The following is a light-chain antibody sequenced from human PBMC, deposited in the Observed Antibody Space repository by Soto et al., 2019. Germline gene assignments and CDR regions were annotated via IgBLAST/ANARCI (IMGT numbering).Light chain of an antibody. CDR2: EVS. CDR3: SSYAGSNAVV. CDR1: SSDVGGYNY. V-gene: IGLV2-8*01. J-gene: IGLJ2*01. Sequence: QSVLTQPPSASGSPGQSVTISCTGTSSDVGGYNYVSWYQQHPGKAPKLMIYEVSKRPSGVPDRFSGYKSGNTASLTVAGRQDEDDADYCCSSYAGSNAVVFGGGTKLTVL.